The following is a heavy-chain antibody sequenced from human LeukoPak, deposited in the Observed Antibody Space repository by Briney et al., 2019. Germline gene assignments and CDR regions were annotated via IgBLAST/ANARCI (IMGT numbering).Heavy chain of an antibody. CDR1: GGSVSSANYY. Sequence: SETLSLTCTVSGGSVSSANYYWSWIRQPPGKGLEWIGYIYYSGSTNYNPSLKSRVTISVDTSKNQFSLKLSSVTAADTAVYYCARSEPPYYDFWSGYRYYGMDVWGQGTTVTVSS. J-gene: IGHJ6*02. D-gene: IGHD3-3*01. CDR2: IYYSGST. V-gene: IGHV4-61*01. CDR3: ARSEPPYYDFWSGYRYYGMDV.